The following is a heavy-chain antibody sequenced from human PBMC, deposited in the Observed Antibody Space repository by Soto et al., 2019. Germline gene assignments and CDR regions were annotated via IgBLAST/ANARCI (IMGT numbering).Heavy chain of an antibody. D-gene: IGHD5-18*01. V-gene: IGHV1-69*12. Sequence: QVQLVQSGAEVKKPGSSVKVSCKASGGTFSSYAISWVRQAPGQGLEWMGGIIPIFGTATYAQKFQGRVTITADESTSTAYMELSSLRSEDTAVYYCARDGWCTAMDPIDYWGQGTLVTVSS. CDR2: IIPIFGTA. CDR1: GGTFSSYA. CDR3: ARDGWCTAMDPIDY. J-gene: IGHJ4*02.